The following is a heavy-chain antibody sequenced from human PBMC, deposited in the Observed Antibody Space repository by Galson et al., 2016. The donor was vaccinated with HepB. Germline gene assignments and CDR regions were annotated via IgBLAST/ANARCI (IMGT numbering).Heavy chain of an antibody. Sequence: SVKVSCKASGYTFTNFGVTWVRQAPGQGLEWMGWINPYNGETIYAQNLQGRVTMTTDTSTSTAYMELRSLRSDDTAVYYCARVGFCSGSSCYSNGMDVWGQGTTVTVSS. CDR2: INPYNGET. CDR1: GYTFTNFG. V-gene: IGHV1-18*04. D-gene: IGHD2-15*01. J-gene: IGHJ6*02. CDR3: ARVGFCSGSSCYSNGMDV.